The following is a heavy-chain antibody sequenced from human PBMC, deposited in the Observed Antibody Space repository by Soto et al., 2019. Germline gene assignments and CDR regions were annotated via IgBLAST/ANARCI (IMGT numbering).Heavy chain of an antibody. V-gene: IGHV5-51*01. CDR2: MYPGDSDT. D-gene: IGHD3-22*01. CDR1: GYDFNTNW. CDR3: ARLPRGCNKTSCYYAEH. J-gene: IGHJ1*01. Sequence: GESLKISCRGSGYDFNTNWFGCVRQLPGRGLEWVGIMYPGDSDTRLLPSLQVHVTLSADVTFSTAFLQWGALKSSSSGMYFCARLPRGCNKTSCYYAEHWGQGTSVTVSS.